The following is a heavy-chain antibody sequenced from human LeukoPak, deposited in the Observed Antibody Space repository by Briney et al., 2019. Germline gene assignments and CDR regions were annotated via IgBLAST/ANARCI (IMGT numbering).Heavy chain of an antibody. J-gene: IGHJ4*02. Sequence: GGSLRLSCAASGFTFSSYAMSWVRQAPGKGLEWVSAISGSGGSTYCADSVKGRFTISRDNSKNTLYLQMNSLRAEDTAVYYCAKPDSSGYYYRPYYFDYWGQGTLVTVSS. D-gene: IGHD3-22*01. CDR3: AKPDSSGYYYRPYYFDY. CDR1: GFTFSSYA. CDR2: ISGSGGST. V-gene: IGHV3-23*01.